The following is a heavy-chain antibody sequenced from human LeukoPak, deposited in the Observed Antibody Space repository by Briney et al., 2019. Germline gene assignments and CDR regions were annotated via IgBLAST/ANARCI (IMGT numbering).Heavy chain of an antibody. V-gene: IGHV3-33*01. Sequence: GGSLRLSCAASGFTFSSYGMHWVRQRPGKGLDLVSVIWYDGSNKYYADSVKGRFTISRDNSKNTLHLQMNSLRAEDTAVYYCARGQWLHDFYGMDVWGQGTTVTVSS. CDR1: GFTFSSYG. J-gene: IGHJ6*02. CDR3: ARGQWLHDFYGMDV. D-gene: IGHD3-22*01. CDR2: IWYDGSNK.